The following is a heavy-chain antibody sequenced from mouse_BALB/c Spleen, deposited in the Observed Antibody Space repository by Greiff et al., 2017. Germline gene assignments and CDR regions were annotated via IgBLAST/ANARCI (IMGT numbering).Heavy chain of an antibody. CDR2: ILPGSGST. D-gene: IGHD1-1*01. Sequence: VKLMESGAELMKPGASVKISCKATGYTFSSYWIEWVKQRPGHGLEWIGEILPGSGSTNYNEKFKGKATFTADTSSNTAYMQLSSLTSEDSAVYYCYGFAYWGQGTLVTVSA. J-gene: IGHJ3*01. V-gene: IGHV1-9*01. CDR1: GYTFSSYW. CDR3: YGFAY.